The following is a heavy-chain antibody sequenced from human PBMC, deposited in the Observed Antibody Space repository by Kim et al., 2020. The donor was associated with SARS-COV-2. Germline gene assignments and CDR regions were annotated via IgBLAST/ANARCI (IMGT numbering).Heavy chain of an antibody. CDR2: INPNSGGT. Sequence: ASVKVSCKASGYTFTGYYMHWVRQAPGQGLEWMGWINPNSGGTNYAQKFQGRVTMTRDTSISTAYMELSRLRSDDTAVYYCARASVPAAPFFDYWGQGTLVTVSS. D-gene: IGHD2-2*01. J-gene: IGHJ4*02. V-gene: IGHV1-2*02. CDR1: GYTFTGYY. CDR3: ARASVPAAPFFDY.